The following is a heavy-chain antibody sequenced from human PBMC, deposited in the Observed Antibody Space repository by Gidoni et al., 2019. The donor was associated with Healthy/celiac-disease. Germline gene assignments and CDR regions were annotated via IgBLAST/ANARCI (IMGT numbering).Heavy chain of an antibody. V-gene: IGHV3-23*01. J-gene: IGHJ4*02. Sequence: EVQLLESGGGLVQPGGSLRLSCRASGFTFSSYAMSWVRQAPGKGLEWVSAISGSGGSTYYADSVKGRFTISRDNSKNTLYLQMNSLRAEDTAVYYCAKDGGGATSFDYWGQGTLVTVSS. CDR2: ISGSGGST. D-gene: IGHD1-26*01. CDR1: GFTFSSYA. CDR3: AKDGGGATSFDY.